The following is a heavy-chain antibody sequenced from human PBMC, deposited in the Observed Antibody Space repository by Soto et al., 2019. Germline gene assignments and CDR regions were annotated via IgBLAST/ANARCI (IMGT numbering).Heavy chain of an antibody. CDR3: AKDLVKRRQWLVLGDAFDI. CDR2: ISGSGGST. CDR1: GFTFSSYA. Sequence: GGSLRLSCAASGFTFSSYAMSWVRQAPGKGLEWVSAISGSGGSTYYADSVKGRFTISRDNSKNTLYLQMNSLRAEDTAVYYCAKDLVKRRQWLVLGDAFDIWGQGTMVTVSS. J-gene: IGHJ3*02. D-gene: IGHD6-19*01. V-gene: IGHV3-23*01.